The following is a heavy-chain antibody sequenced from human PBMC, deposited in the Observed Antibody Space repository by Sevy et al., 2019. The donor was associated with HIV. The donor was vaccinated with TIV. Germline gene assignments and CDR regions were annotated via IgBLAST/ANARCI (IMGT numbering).Heavy chain of an antibody. CDR1: GYILTELS. D-gene: IGHD2-15*01. CDR2: FDPEDGET. Sequence: ASVKVSCNVSGYILTELSMHWVRQAPGKGLEWMGGFDPEDGETIYAQKFQGRVTMTEDTSTDTAYMELGSLRSEDTALYYCATWGSQPLLPRGLYYYYILDVWGQGTTVTVSS. V-gene: IGHV1-24*01. J-gene: IGHJ6*02. CDR3: ATWGSQPLLPRGLYYYYILDV.